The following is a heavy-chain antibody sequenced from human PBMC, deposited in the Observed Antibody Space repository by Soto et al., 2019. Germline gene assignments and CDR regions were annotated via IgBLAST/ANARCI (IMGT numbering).Heavy chain of an antibody. Sequence: PSETLSLTCTVSGGSISSHYWSWIRQPPGKGLEWIGYIYNSGSTNYNPFLKSRVTISVDTSENQFSLKLSSVTATDTAVYYCARLNGYSSSLDYWGQGTLVTVSS. D-gene: IGHD6-13*01. J-gene: IGHJ4*02. CDR1: GGSISSHY. CDR2: IYNSGST. CDR3: ARLNGYSSSLDY. V-gene: IGHV4-59*08.